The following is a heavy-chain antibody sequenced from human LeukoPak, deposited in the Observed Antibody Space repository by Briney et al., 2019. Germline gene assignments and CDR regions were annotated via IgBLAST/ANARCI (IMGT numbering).Heavy chain of an antibody. V-gene: IGHV1-69*04. CDR1: GYTFTVYY. Sequence: SVKVSCKASGYTFTVYYIHWVRQAPGQGLEWMGRIIPILGIANYAQKFQGRVTITADKSTSTAYMELSSLRSEDTAVYYCARDEGYSYGYDYYYGMDVWGQGTTVTVSS. CDR2: IIPILGIA. D-gene: IGHD5-18*01. CDR3: ARDEGYSYGYDYYYGMDV. J-gene: IGHJ6*02.